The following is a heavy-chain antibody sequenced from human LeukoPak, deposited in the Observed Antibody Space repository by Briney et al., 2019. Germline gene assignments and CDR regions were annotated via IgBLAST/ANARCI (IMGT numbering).Heavy chain of an antibody. J-gene: IGHJ4*02. Sequence: SVKVSCKASGGTFSSYAISWVRQAPGQGLEWMGGIIPIFGTANYAQTLQGRITITADESTSTAYRELSSLRSEDTAVYYCERGIAAALDYSGQGTLVTVSS. CDR3: ERGIAAALDY. CDR1: GGTFSSYA. D-gene: IGHD6-13*01. V-gene: IGHV1-69*13. CDR2: IIPIFGTA.